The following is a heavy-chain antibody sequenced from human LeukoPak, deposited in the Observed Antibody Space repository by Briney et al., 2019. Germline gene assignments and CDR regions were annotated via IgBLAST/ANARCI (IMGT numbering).Heavy chain of an antibody. CDR2: IWYNGTNK. D-gene: IGHD5-18*01. J-gene: IGHJ4*02. V-gene: IGHV3-33*01. CDR3: ARDRRGFSYGYWGSDY. CDR1: GFLFSAYG. Sequence: GRSLRLSCTASGFLFSAYGMHWVRQAPGKGLEWVAVIWYNGTNKYYADSVKGRFTISRDNSKNTLYLQMNSLRVEDTAVYYCARDRRGFSYGYWGSDYWGQGTLVTVSS.